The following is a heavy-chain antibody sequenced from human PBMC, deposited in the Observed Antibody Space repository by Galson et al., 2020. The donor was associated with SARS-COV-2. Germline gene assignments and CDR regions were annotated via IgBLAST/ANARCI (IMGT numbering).Heavy chain of an antibody. V-gene: IGHV4-39*01. J-gene: IGHJ5*02. Sequence: SETLSLTCTVSGGSISSSSYYWGWIRQPPGKGLEWIGSIYYSGSTYYNPSLKSRVTISVDTSKNQFSLKLSSVTAADTAVYYCIRGYGDDWGDWFDPWGQGTLVTVSS. CDR2: IYYSGST. CDR3: IRGYGDDWGDWFDP. D-gene: IGHD4-17*01. CDR1: GGSISSSSYY.